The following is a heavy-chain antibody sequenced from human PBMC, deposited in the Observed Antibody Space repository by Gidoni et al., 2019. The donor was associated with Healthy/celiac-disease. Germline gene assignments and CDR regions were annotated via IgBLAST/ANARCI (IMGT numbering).Heavy chain of an antibody. V-gene: IGHV1-69*04. D-gene: IGHD1-7*01. CDR2: IIPLLGIA. J-gene: IGHJ4*02. CDR3: ARDEGLELRGDY. Sequence: QVQLVHSCAEVKKPGSSVQVSFTASVCTFSSFAISWVRQAPGQGLEWMGRIIPLLGIANYEQKFQGRVTITADKSTSTAYMELSSLRSEDTAVYDCARDEGLELRGDYWGQGTMVTVSS. CDR1: VCTFSSFA.